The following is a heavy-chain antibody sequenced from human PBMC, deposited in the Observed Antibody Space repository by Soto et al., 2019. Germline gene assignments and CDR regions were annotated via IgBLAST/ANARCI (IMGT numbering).Heavy chain of an antibody. CDR3: ARENITILDGYGMDV. D-gene: IGHD3-3*01. V-gene: IGHV4-59*01. Sequence: LSLTCTVSGGSISSYYWSWIRQPPGKGLEWIGYIYYSGSTNYNPSLKSRVTIAVDTSKNQFSLKLSSVTAADTAVYYCARENITILDGYGMDVWGQGTTVTVSS. J-gene: IGHJ6*02. CDR1: GGSISSYY. CDR2: IYYSGST.